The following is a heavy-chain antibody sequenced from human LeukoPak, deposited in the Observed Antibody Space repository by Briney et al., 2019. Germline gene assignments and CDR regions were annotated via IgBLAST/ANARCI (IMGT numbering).Heavy chain of an antibody. J-gene: IGHJ3*02. V-gene: IGHV3-21*01. CDR2: ISSSSSYI. D-gene: IGHD6-13*01. CDR3: AREGSRTPYSSSWTSYAFDI. Sequence: GGSLRLSCAASGFTFSSYSMNWVRQAPGKGLEWVSSISSSSSYIYYADSVKGRFTISRDNAKNSLYLQMNSLRAEDTAVYYCAREGSRTPYSSSWTSYAFDIWGQGTMVTVSS. CDR1: GFTFSSYS.